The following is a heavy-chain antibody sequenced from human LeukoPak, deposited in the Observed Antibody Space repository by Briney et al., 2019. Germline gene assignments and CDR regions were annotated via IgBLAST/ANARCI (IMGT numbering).Heavy chain of an antibody. J-gene: IGHJ4*02. V-gene: IGHV3-66*01. Sequence: GGSLRLSCAASGFTVSSNYMSWVRQAPGKGLEWVSVIYSGGSTYYAASVKGRFTISRDNSKNTLYLQMNSLRAEDTAVYYCARDSNVGATGHFDYWGQGTLVTVSS. CDR3: ARDSNVGATGHFDY. D-gene: IGHD1-26*01. CDR1: GFTVSSNY. CDR2: IYSGGST.